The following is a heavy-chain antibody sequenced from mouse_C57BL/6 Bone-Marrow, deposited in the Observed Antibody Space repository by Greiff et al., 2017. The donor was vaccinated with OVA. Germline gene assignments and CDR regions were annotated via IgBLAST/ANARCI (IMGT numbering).Heavy chain of an antibody. J-gene: IGHJ4*01. Sequence: QVHVKQSGTELVKPGASVKLSCKASGYTFTSYWMHWVKQRPGQGLEWIGNINPSNGGTNYNEKFKSKATLTVDKSSSTAYMQLSSLASEDSAVYYCARDLLASYAMDYWGQGTSVTVSS. D-gene: IGHD6-1*01. V-gene: IGHV1-53*01. CDR2: INPSNGGT. CDR3: ARDLLASYAMDY. CDR1: GYTFTSYW.